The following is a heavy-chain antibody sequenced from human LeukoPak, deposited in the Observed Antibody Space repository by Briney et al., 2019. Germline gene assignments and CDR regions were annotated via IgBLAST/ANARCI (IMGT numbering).Heavy chain of an antibody. CDR2: ISYDGSNK. Sequence: PGGSLRLSCAASGFTFSSYGMHWVRQAPGKGLEWVAVISYDGSNKYYADSVKGRFTISRDNSKNTLYLQMNSLRAEDTAVYYCATFGGLYEPIDYWGQGTLVTVSS. CDR1: GFTFSSYG. V-gene: IGHV3-30*03. D-gene: IGHD5/OR15-5a*01. J-gene: IGHJ4*02. CDR3: ATFGGLYEPIDY.